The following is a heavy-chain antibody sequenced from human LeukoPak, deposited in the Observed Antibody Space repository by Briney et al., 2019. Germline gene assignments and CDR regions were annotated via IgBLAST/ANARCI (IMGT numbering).Heavy chain of an antibody. Sequence: GGSLRLSCAASGFTFSSYWMHWVRQAPGKGLVWVSRINSDGSSTSYADSVKGRFTISRDNAKNTLYLQMNSLRAADTAVYYCARDGPTTVTTAYSNWFDPWGQGTLVTVSS. D-gene: IGHD4-17*01. CDR3: ARDGPTTVTTAYSNWFDP. J-gene: IGHJ5*02. CDR2: INSDGSST. CDR1: GFTFSSYW. V-gene: IGHV3-74*01.